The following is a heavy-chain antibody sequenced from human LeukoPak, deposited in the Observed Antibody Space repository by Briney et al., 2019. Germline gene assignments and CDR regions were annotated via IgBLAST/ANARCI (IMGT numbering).Heavy chain of an antibody. V-gene: IGHV3-74*01. CDR2: INSDGSST. Sequence: GGSLRLSCAASGFTFSSYCMHWVRQAPGKGLVWVSRINSDGSSTSYADSVKGRFTISRDNAKNTLYLQMNSLRAEDTAAYYCARALAVAATGGFDPWGQGTLVTVSS. CDR3: ARALAVAATGGFDP. D-gene: IGHD6-19*01. J-gene: IGHJ5*02. CDR1: GFTFSSYC.